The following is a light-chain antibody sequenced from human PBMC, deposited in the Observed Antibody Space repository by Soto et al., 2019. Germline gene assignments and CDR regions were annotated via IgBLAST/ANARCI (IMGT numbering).Light chain of an antibody. Sequence: VLTQPPSVSVAPEKTATITCGGNNIGNKRVHWYRQKPGQAPVLLISYDSDRPSGIPERFSGSNSENTATLTISRVEAGVEADYYCQVWDIMTDNYVFGSGTKVTVL. CDR1: NIGNKR. CDR3: QVWDIMTDNYV. CDR2: YDS. J-gene: IGLJ1*01. V-gene: IGLV3-21*04.